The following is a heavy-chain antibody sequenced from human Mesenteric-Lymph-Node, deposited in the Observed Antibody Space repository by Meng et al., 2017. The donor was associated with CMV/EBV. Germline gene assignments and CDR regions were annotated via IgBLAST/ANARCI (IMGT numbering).Heavy chain of an antibody. V-gene: IGHV3-48*04. Sequence: GGSLRLSCAASGFTFSTYNMNWVRQAPGQGLEWVSYITSSGSTIYYTDSVKGRFTISRDNAKNSLYLQMNSLRAEDTAVYYCAREGQYYDSSGYYHYGMDVWGLGTTVTVS. J-gene: IGHJ6*02. CDR1: GFTFSTYN. CDR3: AREGQYYDSSGYYHYGMDV. CDR2: ITSSGSTI. D-gene: IGHD3-22*01.